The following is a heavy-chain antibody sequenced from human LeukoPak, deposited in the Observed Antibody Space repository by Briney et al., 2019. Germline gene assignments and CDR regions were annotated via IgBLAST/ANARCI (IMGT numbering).Heavy chain of an antibody. V-gene: IGHV4-34*01. Sequence: PSETLSLTCAVYGVSFSGYYWSWIRQPPGKGLEWIGEINHSGSTNYNPSLKSRVTISVDTSKNQFSLKLSSVTAADTAVCYCARASYYDQYLMYYMDVWGKGTTVTVSS. J-gene: IGHJ6*03. CDR2: INHSGST. CDR3: ARASYYDQYLMYYMDV. CDR1: GVSFSGYY. D-gene: IGHD1-26*01.